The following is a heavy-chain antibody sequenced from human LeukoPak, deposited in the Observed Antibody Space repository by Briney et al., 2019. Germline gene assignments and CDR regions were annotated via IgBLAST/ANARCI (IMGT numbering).Heavy chain of an antibody. D-gene: IGHD1-26*01. Sequence: PGGSLRLSCAASGFTFSDHYMTWIRQAPGKGLEWVSYISSDGRAIYYADSVKDRFTISRDNAKNSLYLQMNSLTAEDTAVYYCAREPKSGSFAYYFDYWGQGTLVTVSS. J-gene: IGHJ4*02. CDR3: AREPKSGSFAYYFDY. CDR2: ISSDGRAI. CDR1: GFTFSDHY. V-gene: IGHV3-11*01.